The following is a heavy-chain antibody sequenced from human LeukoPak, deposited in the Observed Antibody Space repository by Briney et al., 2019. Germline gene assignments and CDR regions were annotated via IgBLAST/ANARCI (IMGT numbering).Heavy chain of an antibody. CDR1: GFTFSNFA. Sequence: GGSLRLSCAASGFTFSNFAMTWVRQAPGKGLEWVPSIVGSSSTYYADSLKGRFTISRDNAKNSLYLQMNSLRAEDTAVYFCAKIRSTGSGDGFDVWGQRTLVTVSS. J-gene: IGHJ3*01. CDR2: IVGSSST. D-gene: IGHD3-9*01. V-gene: IGHV3-21*01. CDR3: AKIRSTGSGDGFDV.